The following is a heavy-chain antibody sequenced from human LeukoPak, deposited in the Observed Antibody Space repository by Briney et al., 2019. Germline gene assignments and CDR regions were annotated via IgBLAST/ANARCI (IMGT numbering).Heavy chain of an antibody. Sequence: GASVKVSCKASGGTFSSYAISWVRQAPGQGLEWMGWISAYNGNTNYAQKLQGRVTMTTDTSTSTAYMELRSLRSDDTAVYYCARGDYYDSSGYYRKPYYYDYWGQGTLVTVSS. CDR3: ARGDYYDSSGYYRKPYYYDY. J-gene: IGHJ4*02. CDR1: GGTFSSYA. CDR2: ISAYNGNT. D-gene: IGHD3-22*01. V-gene: IGHV1-18*01.